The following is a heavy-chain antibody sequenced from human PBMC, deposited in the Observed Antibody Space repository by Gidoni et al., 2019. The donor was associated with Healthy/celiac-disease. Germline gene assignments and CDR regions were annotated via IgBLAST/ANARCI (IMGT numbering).Heavy chain of an antibody. CDR3: ARTNTIFGVVHLDY. Sequence: QVTLKESGPVLVKPTETLTLTCTVSGFSLSNARMGVSWIRQPPGKALEWLAHIFSNDEKSYSTSLKSRLTISKDTSKSQVVLTMTNMDPVDTATYYCARTNTIFGVVHLDYWGQGTLVTVSS. D-gene: IGHD3-3*01. CDR2: IFSNDEK. V-gene: IGHV2-26*01. CDR1: GFSLSNARMG. J-gene: IGHJ4*02.